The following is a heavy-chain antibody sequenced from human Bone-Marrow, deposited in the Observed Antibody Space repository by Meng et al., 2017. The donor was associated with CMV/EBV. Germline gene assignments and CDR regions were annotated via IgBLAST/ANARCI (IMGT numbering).Heavy chain of an antibody. CDR2: ISWNSGSI. CDR1: GFTFDDYA. Sequence: GGSLRLSCAASGFTFDDYAMHWVRQAPGKGLEWVSGISWNSGSIGYADSVKGRFTISRDNAKNSLYLQMNSLRAEDTAVYYCARDAYYYGSGSYGFDYWGQGTLVTVSS. J-gene: IGHJ4*02. D-gene: IGHD3-10*01. V-gene: IGHV3-9*01. CDR3: ARDAYYYGSGSYGFDY.